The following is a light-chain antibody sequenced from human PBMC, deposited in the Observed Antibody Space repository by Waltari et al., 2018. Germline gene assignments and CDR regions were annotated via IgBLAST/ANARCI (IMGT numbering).Light chain of an antibody. V-gene: IGKV3-20*01. Sequence: EIVLTQSPGPLSLSPGDGASLSCRASQNVHNNYLAWYQQRPGQAPRLLIYGASSRATGIPDRFSGSGSGTDFTLSISRLEPEDFAVYYCQQYGASPTFGGGTKVEMK. J-gene: IGKJ4*01. CDR1: QNVHNNY. CDR2: GAS. CDR3: QQYGASPT.